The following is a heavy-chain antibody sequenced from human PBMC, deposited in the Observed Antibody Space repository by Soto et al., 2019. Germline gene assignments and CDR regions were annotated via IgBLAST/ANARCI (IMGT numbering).Heavy chain of an antibody. V-gene: IGHV3-21*01. CDR1: GFTFSSYS. D-gene: IGHD2-15*01. Sequence: GGSLRLSCAASGFTFSSYSLNWVRQAPGKGLEWVSTISSSSNYIYYADSVKGRFTISRDNAQNSLYLQMDSLRAEDTAVYYCARSGGWQNTYYFDYWGQGTPVTVSS. CDR3: ARSGGWQNTYYFDY. CDR2: ISSSSNYI. J-gene: IGHJ4*02.